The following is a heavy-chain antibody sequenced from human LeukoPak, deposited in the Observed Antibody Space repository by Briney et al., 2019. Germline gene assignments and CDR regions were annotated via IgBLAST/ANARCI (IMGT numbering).Heavy chain of an antibody. CDR1: GGSISSYY. V-gene: IGHV4-34*01. J-gene: IGHJ3*02. CDR2: INHSGST. Sequence: SETLSLTCTVSGGSISSYYWSWIRQPPGKGLEWIGEINHSGSTNYNPSLKSRLIISVDTSKNQFSLKLSSVTAAETAVYYCARGPNDAFDIWGQGTMVTVSS. CDR3: ARGPNDAFDI.